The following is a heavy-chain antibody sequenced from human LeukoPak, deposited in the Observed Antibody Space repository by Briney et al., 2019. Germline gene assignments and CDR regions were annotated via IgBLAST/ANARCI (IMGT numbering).Heavy chain of an antibody. V-gene: IGHV1-18*01. J-gene: IGHJ4*02. D-gene: IGHD6-13*01. CDR1: GYTFTSYG. CDR2: ISAYNGNT. CDR3: ARDHEPPYSSSWYGY. Sequence: ASVKVSCKASGYTFTSYGISWVRQAPGQGLEWMGWISAYNGNTNYARKLQGRVTMTTDTSTSTAYMELRSLRSDDTAVYYCARDHEPPYSSSWYGYWGQGTLVTVSS.